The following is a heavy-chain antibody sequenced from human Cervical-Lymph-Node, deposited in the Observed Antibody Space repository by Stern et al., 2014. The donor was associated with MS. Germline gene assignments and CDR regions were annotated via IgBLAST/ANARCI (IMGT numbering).Heavy chain of an antibody. J-gene: IGHJ5*02. V-gene: IGHV4-61*02. CDR2: IHDSGST. CDR3: ATTRWDLFTWNCFDP. Sequence: VQLEESGPGLVKPSQTLSLTCTVSGGSISSSGYYWSWIRQPADKGLEWIGRIHDSGSTYYNPYLKSRVPISMEPAQTHFSLYVPSVTAADTAVYYCATTRWDLFTWNCFDPWGQGTLVTVSS. CDR1: GGSISSSGYY. D-gene: IGHD1-26*01.